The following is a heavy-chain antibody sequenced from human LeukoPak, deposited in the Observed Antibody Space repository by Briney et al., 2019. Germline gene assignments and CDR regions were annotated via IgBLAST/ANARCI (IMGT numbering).Heavy chain of an antibody. CDR2: IGIDSGNT. CDR1: GFTFSDYR. Sequence: GSLRLSCAASGFTFSDYRMNWVRQAPGKGLEWISYIGIDSGNTNYADSVKGRFTISGDKAKNSLYLQMNSLRVEDTAVYYCARDYKYAFDNWGQGTLVTVSS. V-gene: IGHV3-48*01. CDR3: ARDYKYAFDN. J-gene: IGHJ4*02. D-gene: IGHD5-24*01.